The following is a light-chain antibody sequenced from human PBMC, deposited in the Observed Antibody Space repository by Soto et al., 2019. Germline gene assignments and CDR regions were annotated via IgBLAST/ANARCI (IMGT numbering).Light chain of an antibody. Sequence: QSALTQPASVSGSPGQSITISCTGTSSDVGGYNYVSWYQQHPGKAPKLMIYDVSDRPSGVSNRFSGSKSGNTASLTISGLEADDADDYYCSYYASSSTRVFGGGTQLTVL. V-gene: IGLV2-14*03. CDR1: SSDVGGYNY. J-gene: IGLJ2*01. CDR2: DVS. CDR3: SYYASSSTRV.